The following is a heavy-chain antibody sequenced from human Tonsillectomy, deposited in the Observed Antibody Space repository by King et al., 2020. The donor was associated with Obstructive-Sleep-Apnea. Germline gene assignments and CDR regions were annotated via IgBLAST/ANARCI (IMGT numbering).Heavy chain of an antibody. V-gene: IGHV3-15*01. CDR2: IKSKTDGGTT. D-gene: IGHD3-9*01. CDR1: GFTFSNAW. J-gene: IGHJ3*02. CDR3: TTVLRYFDWSDAFDI. Sequence: GQLVQSGGGLVKPGGSLRLSCAASGFTFSNAWMRWVRQAPGKGLEWVGRIKSKTDGGTTDYAAPVKGRFTISRDDSKNTLYLQMNSLKTEDTAVYYCTTVLRYFDWSDAFDIWGQGTMVTVSS.